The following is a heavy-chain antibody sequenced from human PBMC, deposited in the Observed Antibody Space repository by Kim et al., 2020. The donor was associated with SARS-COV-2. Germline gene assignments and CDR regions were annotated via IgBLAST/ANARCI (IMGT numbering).Heavy chain of an antibody. CDR3: AGGAMLDY. CDR1: GFAFSSFW. CDR2: IKQDGSET. V-gene: IGHV3-7*01. Sequence: GGSLRLSCTASGFAFSSFWMTWIRQVPGKGLEWVANIKQDGSETYYVDSVKGRFTISRNNAQNSLYLQMNSLRGDDTAAYYCAGGAMLDYWGQGTLVTV. D-gene: IGHD3-16*01. J-gene: IGHJ4*02.